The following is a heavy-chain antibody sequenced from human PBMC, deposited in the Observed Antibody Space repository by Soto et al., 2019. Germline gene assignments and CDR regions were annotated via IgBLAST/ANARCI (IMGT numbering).Heavy chain of an antibody. CDR3: ARATIFPYFYIDI. CDR1: GGSLRSYY. J-gene: IGHJ6*03. Sequence: SETLSLTCTVSGGSLRSYYWNWIRQPPGKGLEWIGYIYHSGSTNYNPSLKSRVTISMDTSKNQFSLKLSSVTAADTAVYYCARATIFPYFYIDIWDKGTTVTVSS. V-gene: IGHV4-59*01. CDR2: IYHSGST. D-gene: IGHD3-9*01.